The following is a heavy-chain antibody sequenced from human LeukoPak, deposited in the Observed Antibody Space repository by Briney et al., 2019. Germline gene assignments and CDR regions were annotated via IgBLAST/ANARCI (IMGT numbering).Heavy chain of an antibody. CDR2: INHSGST. D-gene: IGHD4-11*01. Sequence: PSETLSLTCAVYGGSFSSYYWSWLRQPPGKGLEGIGEINHSGSTNYNPSLKSRVTISVDTSKNQFSLKLSSVTAADPAVYYCASGNDYPYYYYYMDVWGKGTTVTVSS. V-gene: IGHV4-34*01. CDR1: GGSFSSYY. J-gene: IGHJ6*03. CDR3: ASGNDYPYYYYYMDV.